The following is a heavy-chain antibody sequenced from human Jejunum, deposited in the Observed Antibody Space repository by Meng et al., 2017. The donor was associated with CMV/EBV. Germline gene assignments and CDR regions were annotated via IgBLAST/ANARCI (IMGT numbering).Heavy chain of an antibody. D-gene: IGHD6-13*01. CDR2: ISSDGSKI. Sequence: FTLGTYWMHWVRQVPGKAPVWVAHISSDGSKIKYAASVLGRSTISRDNAKNMLYLHMSSLRVDDAAVYFCARPLTPWDSGTHEPFRLWGQGALVTVSS. CDR1: FTLGTYW. CDR3: ARPLTPWDSGTHEPFRL. V-gene: IGHV3-74*03. J-gene: IGHJ4*02.